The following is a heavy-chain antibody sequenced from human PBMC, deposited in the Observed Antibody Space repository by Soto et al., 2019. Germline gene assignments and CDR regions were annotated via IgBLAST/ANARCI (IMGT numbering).Heavy chain of an antibody. CDR2: IYYSGST. Sequence: PSETLSLTCTVSGGSISSGGYYWSWIRQHPGKGLEWIGYIYYSGSTYYNPSLKSRVTISVDTSKNQFSLKLSSVTAADTALYYCARGLAIKYYYYCYMDVWGKGTTVTVSS. CDR3: ARGLAIKYYYYCYMDV. CDR1: GGSISSGGYY. V-gene: IGHV4-31*03. J-gene: IGHJ6*03.